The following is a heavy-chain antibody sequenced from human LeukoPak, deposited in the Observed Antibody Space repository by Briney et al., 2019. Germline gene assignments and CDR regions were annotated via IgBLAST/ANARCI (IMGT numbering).Heavy chain of an antibody. CDR3: ARDPGIVEEYYFDY. D-gene: IGHD3-22*01. CDR1: GYTFSGYY. V-gene: IGHV1-2*02. Sequence: ASVKLSCKASGYTFSGYYMRWVRQPPGQGLEWMGWINPNSRGTNYAQKFQGRVTMTRDTSISTAYMELSRLRSDDTAVYYCARDPGIVEEYYFDYWGQGTLVTVSS. J-gene: IGHJ4*02. CDR2: INPNSRGT.